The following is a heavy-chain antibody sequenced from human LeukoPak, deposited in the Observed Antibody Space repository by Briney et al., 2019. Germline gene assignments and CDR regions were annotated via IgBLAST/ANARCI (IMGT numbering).Heavy chain of an antibody. CDR1: GDIFGTFA. CDR2: IVPIFGAT. V-gene: IGHV1-69*01. CDR3: AKGHGSGWYAEQYYFYSMDL. Sequence: SVKVSCKASGDIFGTFAITWVRQAPGQGLELMGGIVPIFGATKYAQKFQGRLTISADESTSTTYMELSSLRSEDTAVYFCAKGHGSGWYAEQYYFYSMDLWGKGTTVTVSS. J-gene: IGHJ6*04. D-gene: IGHD6-19*01.